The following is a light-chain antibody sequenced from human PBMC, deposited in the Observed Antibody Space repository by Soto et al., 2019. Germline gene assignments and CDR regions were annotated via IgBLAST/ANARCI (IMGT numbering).Light chain of an antibody. CDR2: GAS. Sequence: EIVLTQSPGTLSLSPGERATLSCRASQSIISRYLAWYQQKPGQAPRLLIYGASSGATGVPDRFSGSGSGTDFTLTISRLEPEGFAVYYCQQYGSSPQTLGQGTKVEIK. CDR1: QSIISRY. V-gene: IGKV3-20*01. CDR3: QQYGSSPQT. J-gene: IGKJ1*01.